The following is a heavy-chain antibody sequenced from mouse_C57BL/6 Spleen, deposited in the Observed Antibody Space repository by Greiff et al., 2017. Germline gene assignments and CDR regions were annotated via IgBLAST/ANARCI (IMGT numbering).Heavy chain of an antibody. CDR1: GYTFTDYE. CDR2: IDPETGGT. D-gene: IGHD1-1*01. J-gene: IGHJ2*01. Sequence: VQLQQSGAELVRPGASVTLSCKASGYTFTDYEMHWVKQTPVHGLEWIGAIDPETGGTAYNQKFKGKAILTADKSSSTAYMERRSLTSEDSAVYYCTRSLYYYGSRYFDYWGQGTTLTVSS. V-gene: IGHV1-15*01. CDR3: TRSLYYYGSRYFDY.